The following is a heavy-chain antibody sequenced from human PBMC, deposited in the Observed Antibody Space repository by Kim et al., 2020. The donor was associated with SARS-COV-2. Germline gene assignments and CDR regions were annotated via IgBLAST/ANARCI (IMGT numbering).Heavy chain of an antibody. CDR1: GFTFRSYA. Sequence: GGSLRLSCSASGFTFRSYAMHWVRQAPGKGLEYVSAISSTEDTTYYADSVKGRFIISRDNSKDTLHLHMSSLRPEDTAVYYGVNSPAVANTHGRYWGQGT. CDR2: ISSTEDTT. D-gene: IGHD6-19*01. CDR3: VNSPAVANTHGRY. V-gene: IGHV3-64D*09. J-gene: IGHJ4*02.